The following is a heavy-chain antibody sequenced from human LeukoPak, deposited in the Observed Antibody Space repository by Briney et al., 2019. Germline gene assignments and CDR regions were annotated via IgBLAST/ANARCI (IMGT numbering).Heavy chain of an antibody. CDR2: INSNSGGT. V-gene: IGHV1-2*02. D-gene: IGHD3-22*01. CDR1: VYTFTDYY. J-gene: IGHJ3*02. CDR3: ARRYYYDSSGYPGDAFDI. Sequence: ASVTVSFMSSVYTFTDYYMHWVRQAPGRGGEGMGWINSNSGGTNYAQKFQGRVTITRDTSISTAYMELSRLRSDDTAVYYCARRYYYDSSGYPGDAFDIWGQGTMVTVSS.